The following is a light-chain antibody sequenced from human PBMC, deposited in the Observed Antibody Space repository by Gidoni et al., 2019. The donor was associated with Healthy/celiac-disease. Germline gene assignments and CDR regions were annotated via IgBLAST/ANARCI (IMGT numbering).Light chain of an antibody. J-gene: IGLJ3*02. V-gene: IGLV1-47*01. CDR2: RNT. Sequence: QSALTHPPSASGAPAQRVTISCSGSSSNIGSNYVYWYQQLPGAAPKLLIYRNTQRPSGVPDRFSGSKSGTSASLAISGLRSEDEADYYCAAWDDSLSGWVFGGGTKLTVL. CDR1: SSNIGSNY. CDR3: AAWDDSLSGWV.